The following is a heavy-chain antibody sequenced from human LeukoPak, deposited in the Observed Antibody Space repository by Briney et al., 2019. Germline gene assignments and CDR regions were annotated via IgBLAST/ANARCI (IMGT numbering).Heavy chain of an antibody. CDR1: GFTFSSYW. CDR2: INSDGSST. CDR3: ARTRTYSYDSSGHYYPTHFDY. V-gene: IGHV3-74*01. Sequence: GGSLRLSCAASGFTFSSYWMHWVRQAPGKGLVWVSRINSDGSSTSYADSVKGRFTISRDNRKNTLYLQMDSLRAEDTAVYYCARTRTYSYDSSGHYYPTHFDYWGQGTLVTVSS. J-gene: IGHJ4*02. D-gene: IGHD3-22*01.